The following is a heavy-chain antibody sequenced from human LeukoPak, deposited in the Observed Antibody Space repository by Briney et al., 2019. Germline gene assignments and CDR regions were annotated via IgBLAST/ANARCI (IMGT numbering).Heavy chain of an antibody. Sequence: GGSLRLSSAASGFTFSSYAMHWVRQAQGKGLEYVSAISSNGGSTYYANSVKGRFTISRDNSKNTLYLQMGSLRAEDMAVYYCARDSSGWPYYSDYWGQGTLVTVSS. V-gene: IGHV3-64*01. CDR1: GFTFSSYA. CDR2: ISSNGGST. D-gene: IGHD6-19*01. J-gene: IGHJ4*02. CDR3: ARDSSGWPYYSDY.